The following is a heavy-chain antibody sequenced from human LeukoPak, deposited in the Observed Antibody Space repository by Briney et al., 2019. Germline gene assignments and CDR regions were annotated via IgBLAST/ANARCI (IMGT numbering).Heavy chain of an antibody. CDR1: GGSISSYY. J-gene: IGHJ4*02. CDR3: ARGFRDGYKFDY. Sequence: SETLSLTCTVSGGSISSYYWSWVRQPPGKGLEWIGYIYYSGSTNYNPSLKSRVTISVDTSKNQFSLKLSSVTAADTAVYYCARGFRDGYKFDYWGQGTLVTVSS. D-gene: IGHD5-24*01. CDR2: IYYSGST. V-gene: IGHV4-59*01.